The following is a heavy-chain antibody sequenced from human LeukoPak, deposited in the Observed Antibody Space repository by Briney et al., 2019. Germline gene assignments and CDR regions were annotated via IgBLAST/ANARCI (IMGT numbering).Heavy chain of an antibody. CDR2: ISSSGSTI. Sequence: GGSLRLSCTASGFTFGDYLMSWIRQAPGKGLEWVSYISSSGSTIYYADSVKGRFTISRDNAKNSLYLQMNSLRAEDTAVYYCARGSADSSGYYRYWGQGTLVTVSS. D-gene: IGHD3-22*01. V-gene: IGHV3-11*01. J-gene: IGHJ4*02. CDR3: ARGSADSSGYYRY. CDR1: GFTFGDYL.